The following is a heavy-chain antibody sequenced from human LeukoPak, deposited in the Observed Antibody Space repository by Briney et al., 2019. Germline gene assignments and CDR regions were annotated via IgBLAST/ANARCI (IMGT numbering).Heavy chain of an antibody. Sequence: GGSLRLSCAASGFTFSSYGMSWVRQAPGKGLEWVSDISGSGGSTYYADSVKGRFTISRDNSKNTLYLQMNSLRAEDTAVYYCAKVREGYSSSTSCYFIDDWGQGTPVTVSS. CDR1: GFTFSSYG. CDR2: ISGSGGST. J-gene: IGHJ4*02. V-gene: IGHV3-23*01. CDR3: AKVREGYSSSTSCYFIDD. D-gene: IGHD2-2*01.